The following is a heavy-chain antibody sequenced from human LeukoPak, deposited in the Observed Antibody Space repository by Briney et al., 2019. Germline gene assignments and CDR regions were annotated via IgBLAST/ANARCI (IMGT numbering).Heavy chain of an antibody. V-gene: IGHV3-23*01. Sequence: GGSLRLSCAASRFTFTTYAMSWVRRAPGKGLEWLSTISNSGDNTYYADSVKGRFTISRDNSKNTLSLQMNSLRADDTAVYYCAKSHSVGYRGYFDSWGRGALVTVSS. CDR2: ISNSGDNT. CDR1: RFTFTTYA. CDR3: AKSHSVGYRGYFDS. D-gene: IGHD5-18*01. J-gene: IGHJ4*02.